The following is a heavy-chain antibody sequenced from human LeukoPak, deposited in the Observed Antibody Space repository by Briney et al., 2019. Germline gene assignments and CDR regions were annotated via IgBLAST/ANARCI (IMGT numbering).Heavy chain of an antibody. CDR2: ISGSGGST. CDR1: GFTFSSYA. Sequence: PGGSPRLSCAASGFTFSSYAMSWVRQAPGKGLEWVSAISGSGGSTYYADSVKGRFTISRDNSKHTLYLQMNSLRAEDTAVYYCAKDRLGGSGLFFQHWGQGTLVTVSS. D-gene: IGHD2-15*01. CDR3: AKDRLGGSGLFFQH. J-gene: IGHJ1*01. V-gene: IGHV3-23*01.